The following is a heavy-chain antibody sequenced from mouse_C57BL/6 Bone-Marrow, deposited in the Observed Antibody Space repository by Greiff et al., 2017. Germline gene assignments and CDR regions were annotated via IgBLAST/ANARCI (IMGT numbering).Heavy chain of an antibody. CDR1: GYTFTNYW. D-gene: IGHD1-1*01. J-gene: IGHJ2*01. CDR2: IYPGGGYT. CDR3: ARRVLLRLDY. Sequence: QVQLKQSGAELVRPGTSVKMSCKASGYTFTNYWLGWAKQRPGHGLEWIGDIYPGGGYTNYKEKFKGKATLTADKSSSTAYMQFSSLTSEDSAIYYGARRVLLRLDYWGQGTTLTVSS. V-gene: IGHV1-63*01.